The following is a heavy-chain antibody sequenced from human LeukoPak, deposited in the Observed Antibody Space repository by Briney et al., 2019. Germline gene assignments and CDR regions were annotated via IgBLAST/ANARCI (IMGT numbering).Heavy chain of an antibody. V-gene: IGHV4-4*07. J-gene: IGHJ3*02. D-gene: IGHD2-2*01. CDR2: IYTSGST. CDR1: GGSISSYY. Sequence: SETLSLTCTVSGGSISSYYWSWIRQPPGKGLEWIGRIYTSGSTNYNPSLKSRVTMSVDTSKNQFSLKLSSVTAADTAVYYCARERYCSSTSCYVTRDAFDIWGQGTMVTVSS. CDR3: ARERYCSSTSCYVTRDAFDI.